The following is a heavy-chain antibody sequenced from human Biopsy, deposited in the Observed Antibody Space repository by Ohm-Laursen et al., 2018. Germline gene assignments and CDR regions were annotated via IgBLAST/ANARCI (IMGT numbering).Heavy chain of an antibody. CDR2: FAPEDGAT. J-gene: IGHJ4*02. V-gene: IGHV1-24*01. D-gene: IGHD6-19*01. CDR3: ATGIRTGWYYFDS. Sequence: ASVKVSCKVSGDTLTDLSMHWLRQAPGEGLEWLGGFAPEDGATFYAHKFQGRVTVTEDTSTDTAYMELNSLRSEDTAVYYCATGIRTGWYYFDSWGQGTLITVSS. CDR1: GDTLTDLS.